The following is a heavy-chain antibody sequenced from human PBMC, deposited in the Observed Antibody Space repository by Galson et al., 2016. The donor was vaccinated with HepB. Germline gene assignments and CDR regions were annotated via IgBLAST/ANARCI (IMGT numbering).Heavy chain of an antibody. CDR2: ISTYDDNI. V-gene: IGHV1-18*01. D-gene: IGHD3-16*01. CDR1: GYTFGDYG. Sequence: SVKVSCKASGYTFGDYGISWVRQAPGQGLEWMGWISTYDDNIRYADEVQGRLTMTTDTSTNTAYMELRSLRSDDTAVYYCARERGKYAYFDYWGQGTLVTVSS. J-gene: IGHJ4*01. CDR3: ARERGKYAYFDY.